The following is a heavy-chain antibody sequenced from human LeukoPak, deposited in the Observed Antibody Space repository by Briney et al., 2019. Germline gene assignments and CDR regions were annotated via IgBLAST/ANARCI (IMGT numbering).Heavy chain of an antibody. CDR1: GSTFSSYW. CDR2: IKEDESDE. J-gene: IGHJ4*02. CDR3: ARWRGRQSEFDY. D-gene: IGHD1-1*01. V-gene: IGHV3-7*01. Sequence: PGGSLRLSCEASGSTFSSYWMSWVRQAPGKGLEWVAHIKEDESDEYYVDSVRGRFTASRDNAKNSVNLQMNSLRVEDTAVYYCARWRGRQSEFDYWGQGTLVTVSS.